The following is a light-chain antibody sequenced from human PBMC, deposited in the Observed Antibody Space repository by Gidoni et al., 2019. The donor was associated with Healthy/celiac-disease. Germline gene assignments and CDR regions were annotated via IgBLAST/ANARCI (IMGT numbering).Light chain of an antibody. J-gene: IGLJ3*02. CDR3: NSRDSSGNHWV. Sequence: SSELTQDPAVSVALGQTVRITCQGDSRRSYYASWYQQKPAQAPVLVIYGKNNRPSGIPDRFSGSSSGNTASLTITGAQAEDEADYYCNSRDSSGNHWVFGGGTKLTVL. V-gene: IGLV3-19*01. CDR1: SRRSYY. CDR2: GKN.